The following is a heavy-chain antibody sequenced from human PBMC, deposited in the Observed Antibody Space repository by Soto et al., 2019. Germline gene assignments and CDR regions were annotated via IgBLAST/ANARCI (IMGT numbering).Heavy chain of an antibody. CDR2: FNGRTGRT. J-gene: IGHJ4*02. D-gene: IGHD3-10*01. V-gene: IGHV3-23*01. CDR3: AKEMSSSSDSGSPFDS. Sequence: PGGSLRLSCAASGFTLRNYAMSWVRQAPGKGLEWVSSFNGRTGRTSYADSVKGRFTISRDSFKNTLYLQMASLRAEDTAMYYCAKEMSSSSDSGSPFDSWGQGTLVTVSS. CDR1: GFTLRNYA.